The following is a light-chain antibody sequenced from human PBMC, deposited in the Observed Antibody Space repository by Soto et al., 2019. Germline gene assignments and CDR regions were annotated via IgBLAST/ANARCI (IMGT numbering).Light chain of an antibody. V-gene: IGKV1-12*01. CDR2: GAS. Sequence: EIQMTQSPSSVSASVGDRVTITCRASQGISTWLAWYQQKEGKAPNILIYGASNLHSGVPSRFRGSGSGTNFTLTISRLQPEDFETYYCQQANSFPITFGQGTRLEIK. J-gene: IGKJ5*01. CDR3: QQANSFPIT. CDR1: QGISTW.